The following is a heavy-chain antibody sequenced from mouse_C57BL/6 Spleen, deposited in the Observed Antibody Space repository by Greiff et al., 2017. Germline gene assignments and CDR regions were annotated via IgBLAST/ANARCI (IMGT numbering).Heavy chain of an antibody. J-gene: IGHJ1*03. CDR1: GYTFTDYE. Sequence: QVQLQQSGAELVRPGASVTLSCKASGYTFTDYEMHWVKQTPVHGLEWIGAIDPETGGTAYNQKFTGKAILTADKASSTAYMELRSLTSEDSAVYYCTRRDYYGSSPYWYFDVWGTGTTVTVSS. V-gene: IGHV1-15*01. CDR2: IDPETGGT. D-gene: IGHD1-1*01. CDR3: TRRDYYGSSPYWYFDV.